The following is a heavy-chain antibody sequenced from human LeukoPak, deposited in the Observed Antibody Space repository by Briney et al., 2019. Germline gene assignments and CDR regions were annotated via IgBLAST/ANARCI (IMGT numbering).Heavy chain of an antibody. J-gene: IGHJ4*02. CDR2: IKGDGSST. CDR1: GFTFSSYW. D-gene: IGHD6-19*01. V-gene: IGHV3-74*01. CDR3: ARARGIAVADL. Sequence: GGSLRLSCAASGFTFSSYWMHWVRHTPGKGLVWVSRIKGDGSSTSYADSVKGRFTISRDNAKNTLYLQLNSLRAEDTALYYCARARGIAVADLWGQGTLVTVSS.